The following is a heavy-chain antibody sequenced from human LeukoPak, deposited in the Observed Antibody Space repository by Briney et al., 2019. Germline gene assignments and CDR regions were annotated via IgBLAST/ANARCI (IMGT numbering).Heavy chain of an antibody. Sequence: PGGSLRLSCAASGFTFSSYAMSWVRQAPGKGLEWVSAISGSGGKTYYAVSVKGRFSISRDDSKNTLYLQKNSLRAEDTAIYYCAKGLQWELPFDYWGQGTLVTVSS. V-gene: IGHV3-23*01. CDR1: GFTFSSYA. CDR3: AKGLQWELPFDY. D-gene: IGHD1-26*01. J-gene: IGHJ4*02. CDR2: ISGSGGKT.